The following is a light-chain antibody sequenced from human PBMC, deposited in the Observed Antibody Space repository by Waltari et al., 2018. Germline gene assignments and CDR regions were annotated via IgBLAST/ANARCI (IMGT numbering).Light chain of an antibody. Sequence: DIQMTQSPSSLSASVGDRVTISCRASQNSGNFLNWYQQKPWKAPNLLIHTASSLQSGVPARFSASGSGTDFSLTISSLQPEDFAPYYCQESFNSPYTFGQGTRVEIK. V-gene: IGKV1-39*01. CDR3: QESFNSPYT. CDR1: QNSGNF. CDR2: TAS. J-gene: IGKJ2*01.